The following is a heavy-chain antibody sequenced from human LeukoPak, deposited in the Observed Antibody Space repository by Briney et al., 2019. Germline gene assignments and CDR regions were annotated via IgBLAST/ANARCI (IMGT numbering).Heavy chain of an antibody. CDR3: STDPPHYYGSGY. J-gene: IGHJ4*02. CDR1: GFTFSNAW. CDR2: IKSKTDGGTT. V-gene: IGHV3-15*01. Sequence: GGSLRLSCAASGFTFSNAWMSWVRQAPGKGLEWVGRIKSKTDGGTTDYAAPVKGRFTISRDDSKNTLYLQMNSLKTEDTAVYYFSTDPPHYYGSGYWGQGTLVTVSS. D-gene: IGHD3-10*01.